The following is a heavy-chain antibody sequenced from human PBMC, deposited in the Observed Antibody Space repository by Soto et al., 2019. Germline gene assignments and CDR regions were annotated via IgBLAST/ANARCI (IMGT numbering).Heavy chain of an antibody. Sequence: QVQLVQSGAEVKKPGSSVKVSCKASGGTFSSYAISWVRQAPGQGLEWMGGIIPIFGTANYAQKFQGRVTITADESTSTAYMALSSLRSEDTAVYYCASSGHYYDSSGYYDAFDIWGQGTMVSVSS. CDR1: GGTFSSYA. D-gene: IGHD3-22*01. CDR2: IIPIFGTA. J-gene: IGHJ3*02. V-gene: IGHV1-69*01. CDR3: ASSGHYYDSSGYYDAFDI.